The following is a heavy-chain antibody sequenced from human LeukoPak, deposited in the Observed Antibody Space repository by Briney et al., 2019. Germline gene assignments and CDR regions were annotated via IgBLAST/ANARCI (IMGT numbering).Heavy chain of an antibody. CDR3: ARHTGWSGRGDY. CDR1: GYIFTSYW. Sequence: GESLKISWKGSGYIFTSYWIGWARQMPGKGLEWMGIIYPSDSDTRYSPSFQGQVTISADKSISTAYLQWSSLRASDTAMYFCARHTGWSGRGDYWGQGTLVTVSS. D-gene: IGHD3-3*01. J-gene: IGHJ4*02. CDR2: IYPSDSDT. V-gene: IGHV5-51*01.